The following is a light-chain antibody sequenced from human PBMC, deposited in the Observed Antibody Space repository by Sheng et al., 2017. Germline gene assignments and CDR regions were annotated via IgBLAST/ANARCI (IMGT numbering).Light chain of an antibody. CDR2: QDT. CDR3: HTWDSNTVI. CDR1: ELGNKY. Sequence: SYELTQPPSVSVSPGQTASITCTGDELGNKYACWYQQKPGQSPVLVIYQDTKRPSGIPERFSGSNSGKTATLTISETQAMDEADYYCHTWDSNTVIFGGRDQADRP. V-gene: IGLV3-1*01. J-gene: IGLJ2*01.